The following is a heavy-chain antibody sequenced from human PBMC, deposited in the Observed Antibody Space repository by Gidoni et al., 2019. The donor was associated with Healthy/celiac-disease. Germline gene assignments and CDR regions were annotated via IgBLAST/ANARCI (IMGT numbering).Heavy chain of an antibody. Sequence: QVQLQESGPGLVKPSQPLSLTCTVSGGSTSSGGYYWGWIRQHPGKGLEWIGYIYYSGTAYYNTSLMRLVTISVATSKIKIALKLSSGTTAYTAVYYCGREKNDYDSSGFDYWGRGTLVTVSS. CDR1: GGSTSSGGYY. V-gene: IGHV4-31*01. CDR3: GREKNDYDSSGFDY. D-gene: IGHD3-22*01. J-gene: IGHJ2*01. CDR2: IYYSGTA.